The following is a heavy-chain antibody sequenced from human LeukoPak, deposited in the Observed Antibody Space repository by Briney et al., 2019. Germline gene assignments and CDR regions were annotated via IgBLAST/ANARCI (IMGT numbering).Heavy chain of an antibody. Sequence: ASVKVSCKASGYTFTGYYMHWVRQAPGQGLEWMGWINPNSGGTNYAQKFQGRVTMTTDTSTSTAYMELRSLRSDDTAVYYCARDSRYSYGRGYFDYWGQGTLVTVSS. D-gene: IGHD5-18*01. V-gene: IGHV1-2*02. CDR2: INPNSGGT. CDR3: ARDSRYSYGRGYFDY. J-gene: IGHJ4*02. CDR1: GYTFTGYY.